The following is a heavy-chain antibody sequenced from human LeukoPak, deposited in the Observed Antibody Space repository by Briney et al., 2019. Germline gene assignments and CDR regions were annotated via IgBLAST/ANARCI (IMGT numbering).Heavy chain of an antibody. CDR1: GFTFNNYA. J-gene: IGHJ4*02. Sequence: GGSLRLSCAASGFTFNNYAMTWVRQAPGEGLQWVSSVISNGGSTYHADSVRGRFTISRDNSKNTLYLQMNSLRAEDTAIYYCAREGGGLTVAGRHGIDYWGQGSLVIVSS. CDR2: VISNGGST. D-gene: IGHD6-19*01. CDR3: AREGGGLTVAGRHGIDY. V-gene: IGHV3-23*01.